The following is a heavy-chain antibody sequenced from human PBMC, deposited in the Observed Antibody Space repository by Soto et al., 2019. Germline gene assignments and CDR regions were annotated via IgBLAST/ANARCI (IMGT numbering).Heavy chain of an antibody. CDR1: GGTFSSYA. CDR3: ARDRSTIFGVVKPYYFDF. Sequence: QVQLVQSGAEVKKPGSSGKVSCKASGGTFSSYAISWVRQAPGQGLEWMGGIIPIFGTANYAQKFQGRVTITADESTSPAYRELSSLRSEDTAVYDCARDRSTIFGVVKPYYFDFWGQATLVTVSS. V-gene: IGHV1-69*01. J-gene: IGHJ4*02. D-gene: IGHD3-3*01. CDR2: IIPIFGTA.